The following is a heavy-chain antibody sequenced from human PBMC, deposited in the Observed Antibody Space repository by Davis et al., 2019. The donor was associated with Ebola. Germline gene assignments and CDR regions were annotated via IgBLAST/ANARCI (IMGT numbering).Heavy chain of an antibody. Sequence: GESLKISCAASGFTFSSNSMNWVRQAPGKGLEWVSAISVSGGSTYYADSVKGRFTISRDNSKNTLYLQMNSLRAEDTAVYYCASESGSFFANYFDYWGQGTLVTVSS. D-gene: IGHD1-26*01. V-gene: IGHV3-23*01. CDR3: ASESGSFFANYFDY. CDR1: GFTFSSNS. CDR2: ISVSGGST. J-gene: IGHJ4*02.